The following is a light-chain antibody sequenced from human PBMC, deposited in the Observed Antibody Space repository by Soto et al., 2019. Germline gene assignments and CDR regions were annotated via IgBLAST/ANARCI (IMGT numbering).Light chain of an antibody. CDR2: GAS. J-gene: IGKJ4*01. CDR3: QQYHKWPHFT. CDR1: QTVSNN. V-gene: IGKV3-15*01. Sequence: EIVMTQSPATLSMSPGERVSISCRASQTVSNNLAWYQQKPGQAPRLLIYGASTRAIGVAARFSGSGSGTEFSLTITSLQADDFAGYCCQQYHKWPHFTVGGGTVVEI.